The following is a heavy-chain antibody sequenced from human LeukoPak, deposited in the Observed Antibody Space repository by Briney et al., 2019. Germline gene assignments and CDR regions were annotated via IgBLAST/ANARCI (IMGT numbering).Heavy chain of an antibody. J-gene: IGHJ4*02. V-gene: IGHV3-7*02. D-gene: IGHD3-10*01. CDR2: IKQDGSEK. CDR1: GFTFRRYW. Sequence: GGSLRLSCAAYGFTFRRYWMSWARQALGKGLEWVANIKQDGSEKYYVDSVKGRFTISRDNAKNSLYLQMNSLRAEDTAVYYCVGLGENYWGQGTLVTVSS. CDR3: VGLGENY.